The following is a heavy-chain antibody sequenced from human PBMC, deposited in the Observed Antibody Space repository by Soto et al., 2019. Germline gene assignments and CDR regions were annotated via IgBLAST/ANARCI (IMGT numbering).Heavy chain of an antibody. CDR2: IYWNDDQ. D-gene: IGHD3-10*01. V-gene: IGHV2-5*01. CDR1: DFSLTTRGVG. CDR3: THRSPAYGHDF. J-gene: IGHJ4*02. Sequence: TLSLTLTRNFSDFSLTTRGVGVGWIRQPPGKALEWVALIYWNDDQRYNPSLKSRLTVTKDTSKNHVVLTMTNVDPLDTATYYCTHRSPAYGHDFWGPGTLVTVSS.